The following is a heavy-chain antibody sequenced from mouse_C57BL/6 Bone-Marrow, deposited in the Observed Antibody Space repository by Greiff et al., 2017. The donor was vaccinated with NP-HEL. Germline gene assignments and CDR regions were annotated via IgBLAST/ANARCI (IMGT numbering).Heavy chain of an antibody. CDR3: ARRDEDGPYWYFDV. Sequence: VKLMESGPGILQSSQTLSLTCSFSGFSLSTSGMGVSWIRQPSGKGLEWLAHIYWDDDKRYNPSLKSRLTISKDTSRNQVFLKITSVDTADTATYYCARRDEDGPYWYFDVWGTGTTVTVSS. CDR2: IYWDDDK. CDR1: GFSLSTSGMG. V-gene: IGHV8-12*01. J-gene: IGHJ1*03. D-gene: IGHD2-3*01.